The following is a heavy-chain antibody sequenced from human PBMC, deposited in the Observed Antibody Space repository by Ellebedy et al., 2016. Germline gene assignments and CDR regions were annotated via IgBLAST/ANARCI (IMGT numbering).Heavy chain of an antibody. J-gene: IGHJ4*02. CDR3: AKTISWFYFDY. CDR2: ISATADT. D-gene: IGHD6-13*01. Sequence: GGSLRLXCVASGVTSNPYGMHWVRQAPGKGLEWVSTISATADTYYADSVKGRFTISRDNSKNTLSLQMHSLRAGDTAVYYCAKTISWFYFDYWGQGALVTVSS. V-gene: IGHV3-23*01. CDR1: GVTSNPYG.